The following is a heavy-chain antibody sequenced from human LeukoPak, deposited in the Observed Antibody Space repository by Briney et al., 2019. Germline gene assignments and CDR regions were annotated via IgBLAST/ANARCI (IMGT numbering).Heavy chain of an antibody. Sequence: SVKVSCKASGDTFNTYGISWVRQAPGQGLEWMGGIIPLFGTANYAQKFQGRVTITADESTSTAYMELSSLRSEDTAVYYCARSTSGRSRYFDYWGQGTLVTVSS. D-gene: IGHD6-19*01. CDR2: IIPLFGTA. CDR3: ARSTSGRSRYFDY. J-gene: IGHJ4*02. V-gene: IGHV1-69*13. CDR1: GDTFNTYG.